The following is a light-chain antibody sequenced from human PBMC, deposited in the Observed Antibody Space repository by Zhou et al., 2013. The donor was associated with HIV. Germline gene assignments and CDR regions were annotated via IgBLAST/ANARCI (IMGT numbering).Light chain of an antibody. Sequence: DIQMTQSPSTLSASVGDRVTITCRASQSISSWLAWYQQKPGKAPKLLIYKASSLESGVPSRFSGSGSGTEFTLTISSLQPDDFATYYCQQSSTFGLRDQRWKS. CDR2: KAS. CDR3: QQSST. CDR1: QSISSW. V-gene: IGKV1-5*03. J-gene: IGKJ1*01.